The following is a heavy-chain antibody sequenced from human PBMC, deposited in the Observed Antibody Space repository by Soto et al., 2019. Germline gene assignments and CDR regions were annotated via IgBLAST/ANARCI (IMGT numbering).Heavy chain of an antibody. V-gene: IGHV1-69*13. CDR2: IIPIFGTA. CDR1: GGTFSSYA. CDR3: ARDREQLGGVVWFDP. Sequence: SVKVSCKASGGTFSSYAISWVRQAPGQGLEWTGGIIPIFGTANYAQKFQGRVTITADESTSTAYMELSSLRSEDTAVYYCARDREQLGGVVWFDPWGQGTLVTVSS. D-gene: IGHD6-6*01. J-gene: IGHJ5*02.